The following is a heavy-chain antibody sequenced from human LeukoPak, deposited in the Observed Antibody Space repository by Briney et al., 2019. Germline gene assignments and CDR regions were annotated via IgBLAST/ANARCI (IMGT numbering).Heavy chain of an antibody. J-gene: IGHJ4*02. D-gene: IGHD6-13*01. V-gene: IGHV3-66*02. CDR2: IYGGDAA. CDR3: VTSTGQQFIPYDY. Sequence: GGSLRLSCAASGINVSSNYMAWIRQAPGKGLEWVSPIYGGDAAYYAESVRGRFMISRDNLKNTLFLQMNSLRVEDTAVYYCVTSTGQQFIPYDYWGQGTHVTVSS. CDR1: GINVSSNY.